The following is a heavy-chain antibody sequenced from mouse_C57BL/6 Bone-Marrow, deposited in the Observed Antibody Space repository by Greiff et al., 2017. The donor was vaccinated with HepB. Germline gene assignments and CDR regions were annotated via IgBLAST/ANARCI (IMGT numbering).Heavy chain of an antibody. CDR2: IDPETGGT. V-gene: IGHV1-15*01. J-gene: IGHJ2*01. D-gene: IGHD2-1*01. CDR3: TRENYGNYFDY. CDR1: GYTFTDYE. Sequence: QVPLQQSGAELVRPGASVTLSCKASGYTFTDYEMHWVKQTPVHGLEWIGAIDPETGGTAYNQKFKGKAILTADKSSSTAYMELRSLTSEDSAVYYCTRENYGNYFDYWGQGTTLTVSS.